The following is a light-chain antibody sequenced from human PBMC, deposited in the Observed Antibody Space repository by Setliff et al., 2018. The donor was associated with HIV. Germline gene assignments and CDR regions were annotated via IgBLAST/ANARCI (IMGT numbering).Light chain of an antibody. CDR2: DVI. J-gene: IGLJ1*01. CDR1: SSDVGLYSY. Sequence: QSVLAQPRSVSGSPGQSVTISCTGTSSDVGLYSYVSWYQQRPGKAPKLIIYDVIKRPSGVPDRFSGSKSGNTASLTISGLQAEDEADYYCSSYTSSSTLYVFGTGTKVTVL. V-gene: IGLV2-11*01. CDR3: SSYTSSSTLYV.